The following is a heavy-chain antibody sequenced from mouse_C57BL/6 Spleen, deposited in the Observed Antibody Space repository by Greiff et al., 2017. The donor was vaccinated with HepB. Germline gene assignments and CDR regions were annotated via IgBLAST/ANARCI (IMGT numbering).Heavy chain of an antibody. V-gene: IGHV1-81*01. CDR1: GYTFTSYG. J-gene: IGHJ3*01. CDR2: IYSRSGNT. Sequence: VQLQQSGAELARPGASVKLSCKASGYTFTSYGISWVKQRTGQGLEWIGEIYSRSGNTYYNEKFKGKATLIADKSSSTAYMELRSLTSEDSAVYFCASENGYFGTYWGQGTLVTVSA. CDR3: ASENGYFGTY. D-gene: IGHD2-3*01.